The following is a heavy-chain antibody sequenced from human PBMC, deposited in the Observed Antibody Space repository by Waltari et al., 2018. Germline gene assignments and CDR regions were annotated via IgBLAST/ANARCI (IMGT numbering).Heavy chain of an antibody. CDR3: AKDMDWGGRPDY. Sequence: QVQMVESGGGVVQPGRSLRLSCAASGFTFSSYGMHWGPQAPGKGLEWVAVIWYDGSNKYYADSVKGRFTISRDNSKNTLYLQMNSLRAEDTAMYYCAKDMDWGGRPDYWGQGTLVTVSS. CDR2: IWYDGSNK. V-gene: IGHV3-30*18. D-gene: IGHD2-21*01. CDR1: GFTFSSYG. J-gene: IGHJ4*02.